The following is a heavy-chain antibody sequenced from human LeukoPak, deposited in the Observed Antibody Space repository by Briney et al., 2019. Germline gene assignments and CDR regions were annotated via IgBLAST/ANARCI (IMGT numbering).Heavy chain of an antibody. D-gene: IGHD4-17*01. J-gene: IGHJ6*02. Sequence: KSSETLSLTCTVSGGSISSGGYYWSWIRQHPGKGLEWIGYIYYSGSTYYNPSLKSRVTISVDTSKNQFSLKLSSVTAADTAVYYCARVKYGDYGMDVWGQGTTVTVSS. CDR2: IYYSGST. V-gene: IGHV4-31*03. CDR3: ARVKYGDYGMDV. CDR1: GGSISSGGYY.